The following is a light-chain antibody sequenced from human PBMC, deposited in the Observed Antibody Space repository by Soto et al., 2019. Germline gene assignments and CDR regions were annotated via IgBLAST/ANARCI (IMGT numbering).Light chain of an antibody. CDR3: QHYDSSPPT. J-gene: IGKJ1*01. V-gene: IGKV3-20*01. CDR1: PSVNSNY. CDR2: GAS. Sequence: EIVLTQSPGTLSLSPGERATLSCRASPSVNSNYLAWYQQKPGQAPRLLIYGASSRATGIPDRFSGSGSGTDFTLTISRLEPEDCAVFFCQHYDSSPPTFGQGTKVEIK.